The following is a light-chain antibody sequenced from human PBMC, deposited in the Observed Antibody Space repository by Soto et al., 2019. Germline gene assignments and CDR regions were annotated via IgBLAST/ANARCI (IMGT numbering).Light chain of an antibody. V-gene: IGKV3-15*01. CDR1: QSVSTN. J-gene: IGKJ2*01. Sequence: EIVMTQSPATLAVSPGERATLTCRASQSVSTNLAWYQQRPGQAPRLLIYGASARATGIPARFSGSGSGTEFTLTISGLQSEDFAVYYCQQYNNWPRIFGQGTKLEIK. CDR3: QQYNNWPRI. CDR2: GAS.